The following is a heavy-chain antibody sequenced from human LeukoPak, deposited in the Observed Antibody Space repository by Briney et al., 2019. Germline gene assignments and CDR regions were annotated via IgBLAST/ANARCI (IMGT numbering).Heavy chain of an antibody. D-gene: IGHD6-6*01. J-gene: IGHJ4*02. Sequence: GGSLRLSCAASGFTFSSYAMHWVRQAPGKGLEWVAVISYDGSNKYYADSVKGRFTISRDNSKNTLYLQMNSLRAEDTAVYYCARDTREYSSSGFDYWGQGTLVTVSS. CDR2: ISYDGSNK. V-gene: IGHV3-30-3*01. CDR3: ARDTREYSSSGFDY. CDR1: GFTFSSYA.